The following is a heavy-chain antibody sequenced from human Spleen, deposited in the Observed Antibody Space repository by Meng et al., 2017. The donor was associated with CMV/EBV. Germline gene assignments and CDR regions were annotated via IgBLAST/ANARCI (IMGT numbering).Heavy chain of an antibody. CDR2: IYIDGST. CDR3: AKDDSAYFDFRSGYSTPPDY. V-gene: IGHV3-53*05. CDR1: GFIVSSDN. J-gene: IGHJ4*02. Sequence: GESLKISCAASGFIVSSDNMNWVRQAPGKGLEWVSIIYIDGSTSYAASVKGRFTVSRDNSKNMVYLQMNSLRAEDTAVYYCAKDDSAYFDFRSGYSTPPDYWGQGTLVTVSS. D-gene: IGHD3-3*01.